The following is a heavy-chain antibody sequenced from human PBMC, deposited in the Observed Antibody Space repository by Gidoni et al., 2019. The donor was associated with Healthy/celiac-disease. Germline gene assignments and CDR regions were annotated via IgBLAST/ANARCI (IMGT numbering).Heavy chain of an antibody. CDR1: GYSFTSYW. J-gene: IGHJ6*02. D-gene: IGHD3-3*01. CDR3: ARRSYDFWSGYPYYYYYGMDV. CDR2: IYPGDSDT. Sequence: EVQLVQSGAEVKKPGESLKISCKGSGYSFTSYWIGWVRQMPGKGLEWMGIIYPGDSDTRYSPSFQGQVTISADKSISTAYLQWSSLKASDTAMYYCARRSYDFWSGYPYYYYYGMDVWGQGTTVTVSS. V-gene: IGHV5-51*01.